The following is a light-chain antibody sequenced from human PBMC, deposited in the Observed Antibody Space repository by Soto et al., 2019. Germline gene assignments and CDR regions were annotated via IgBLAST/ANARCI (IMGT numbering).Light chain of an antibody. CDR2: DAS. CDR3: QHRSSWPRT. V-gene: IGKV3-11*01. CDR1: QSVSSY. Sequence: EIVLTQSPATLSLSPGERATLSCRASQSVSSYLAWYQQKPGQTPRLLIYDASNSATGIPARFSGSGSGTDFTLTISRLETEDFAVYYCQHRSSWPRTFGQGTKLEIK. J-gene: IGKJ2*01.